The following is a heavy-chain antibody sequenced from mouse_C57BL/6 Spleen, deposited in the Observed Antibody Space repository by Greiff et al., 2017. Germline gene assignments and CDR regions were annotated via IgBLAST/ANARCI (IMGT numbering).Heavy chain of an antibody. CDR2: IWSGGST. D-gene: IGHD2-3*01. Sequence: QVQLKQSGPGLVQPSQSLSITCTVSGFSLTSYGVHWVRQSPGKGREWLGVIWSGGSTDYNAAFISRMSISKDNAKSQVFFKMNSLQADDTARYYCARSGGWLLQYYFDYWGQGTTLTVSS. J-gene: IGHJ2*01. V-gene: IGHV2-2*01. CDR3: ARSGGWLLQYYFDY. CDR1: GFSLTSYG.